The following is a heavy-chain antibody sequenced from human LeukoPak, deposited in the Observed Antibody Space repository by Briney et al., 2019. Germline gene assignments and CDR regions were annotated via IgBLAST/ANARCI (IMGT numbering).Heavy chain of an antibody. CDR2: ISYTGGST. J-gene: IGHJ5*02. Sequence: GGSLRPSCAASGFTFSSYAMNWVRQAPGEGLEWVSVISYTGGSTYYADSVKGRFTISRDNSKNTLYLQMNSLRAEDTAVYYCGKGTVAGTWGNNWFDPWGQGTLVTVSS. CDR3: GKGTVAGTWGNNWFDP. CDR1: GFTFSSYA. V-gene: IGHV3-23*01. D-gene: IGHD3-16*01.